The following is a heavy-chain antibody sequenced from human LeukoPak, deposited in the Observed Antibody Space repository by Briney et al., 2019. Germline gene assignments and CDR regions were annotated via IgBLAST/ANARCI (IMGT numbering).Heavy chain of an antibody. CDR3: AKTTDNYYYYYMDV. V-gene: IGHV3-21*01. J-gene: IGHJ6*03. D-gene: IGHD4-17*01. CDR1: GFTFSSYS. CDR2: ISTSSSYI. Sequence: AGGSLRLSCAASGFTFSSYSMNWVRQAPGKGLEWVSSISTSSSYIYYADSVKGRFTISRDNAKNSLYLQMNSLRAEDTAVYYCAKTTDNYYYYYMDVWGKGTTVTVSS.